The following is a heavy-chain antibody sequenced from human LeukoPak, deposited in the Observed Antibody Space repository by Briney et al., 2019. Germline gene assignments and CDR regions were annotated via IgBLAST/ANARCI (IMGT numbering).Heavy chain of an antibody. CDR2: IKQDGSEK. Sequence: GGSLRLSCAASGFTFSSYWMSWVRQAPGKGLEWVANIKQDGSEKYYVDSVKGRFTISRDNAKNSLYLQMNTLRAEDTAVYYCARDPPGSGSLLHFEYWGQGTVVTVSS. J-gene: IGHJ4*02. D-gene: IGHD5-12*01. V-gene: IGHV3-7*01. CDR3: ARDPPGSGSLLHFEY. CDR1: GFTFSSYW.